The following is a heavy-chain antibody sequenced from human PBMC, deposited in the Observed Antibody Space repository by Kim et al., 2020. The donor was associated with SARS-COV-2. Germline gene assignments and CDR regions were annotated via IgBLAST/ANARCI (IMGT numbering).Heavy chain of an antibody. D-gene: IGHD6-13*01. CDR3: ARHERRQLAFDY. Sequence: SETLSLTCTVSGGSISSSSYYWGWIRQPPGKGLEWIGSIYYSGSTYYNPSLKSRVTISVDTSKNQFSLKLSSVTAADTAVYYCARHERRQLAFDYWGQGTLVTVSS. CDR1: GGSISSSSYY. CDR2: IYYSGST. V-gene: IGHV4-39*01. J-gene: IGHJ4*02.